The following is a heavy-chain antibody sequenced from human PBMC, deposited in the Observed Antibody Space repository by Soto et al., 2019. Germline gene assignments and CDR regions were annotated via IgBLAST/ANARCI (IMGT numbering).Heavy chain of an antibody. J-gene: IGHJ6*02. CDR1: GYTFTSYD. Sequence: ASVKVSCKASGYTFTSYDINWVRQATGQGLEWMGWMNPKSGNTGYAQKFQGRVTMTRNTSISTAYMELSSLRSEDTAVYYCARGWPWTGGFYYYYGMDVWGQGTTVTVSS. D-gene: IGHD3-10*01. CDR2: MNPKSGNT. CDR3: ARGWPWTGGFYYYYGMDV. V-gene: IGHV1-8*01.